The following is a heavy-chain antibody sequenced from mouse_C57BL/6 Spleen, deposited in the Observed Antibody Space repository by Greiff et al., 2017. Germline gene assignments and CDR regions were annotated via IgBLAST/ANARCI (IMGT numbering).Heavy chain of an antibody. CDR2: IDPSDSYT. V-gene: IGHV1-69*01. D-gene: IGHD2-1*01. CDR1: GYTFTSYW. J-gene: IGHJ2*01. CDR3: AIYYINSFDY. Sequence: QVQLQQPGAELVMPGASVKLSCKASGYTFTSYWMHWVKQRPGQGLEWIGEIDPSDSYTNYNQKFKGKSTLTVDKSSSTAYMQLSSLTSEDSAVYYCAIYYINSFDYWGQGTTLTVSS.